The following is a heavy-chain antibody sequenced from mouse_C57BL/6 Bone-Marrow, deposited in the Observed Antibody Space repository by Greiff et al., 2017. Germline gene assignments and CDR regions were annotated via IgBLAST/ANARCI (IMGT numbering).Heavy chain of an antibody. CDR1: GFTFSDYG. D-gene: IGHD1-1*01. CDR2: ISSGSSTI. J-gene: IGHJ4*01. CDR3: ARKRGSSYYAMYY. Sequence: EVKLVESGGGLVKPGGSLKLSCAASGFTFSDYGMHWVRQAPEKGLEWVAYISSGSSTIYYADTVKGRFTISRDNAKNTLFLQMTSLRSEDTAMYYCARKRGSSYYAMYYWGQGTSGTVSS. V-gene: IGHV5-17*01.